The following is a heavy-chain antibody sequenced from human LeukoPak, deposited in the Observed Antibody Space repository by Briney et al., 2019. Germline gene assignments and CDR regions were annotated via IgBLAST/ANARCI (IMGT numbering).Heavy chain of an antibody. D-gene: IGHD6-19*01. CDR3: ASWEGIAVSGHFDH. J-gene: IGHJ4*02. CDR1: GFTFSSYA. Sequence: GGSLRLSCAASGFTFSSYAMHWVRQAPGKGLEWVAYISYDGSNKYYADSVKGRFTISRDNSKNTVFLRMNSLRVEDTAMYYCASWEGIAVSGHFDHWAQGTLVTVSS. CDR2: ISYDGSNK. V-gene: IGHV3-30*14.